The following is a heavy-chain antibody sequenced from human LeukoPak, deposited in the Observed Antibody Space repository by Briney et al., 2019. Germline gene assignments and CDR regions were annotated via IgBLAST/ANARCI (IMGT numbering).Heavy chain of an antibody. D-gene: IGHD5-24*01. CDR2: INWNGGST. Sequence: PGGSLRLSCAASGFTFDDYGMSWVRQAPGKGLEWVSGINWNGGSTGYADSVKGRFTISRDNAKNSPYLQMNSLRAEDTALYYCARVRNGYSYDAFDIWGQGTMVTVSS. CDR1: GFTFDDYG. J-gene: IGHJ3*02. CDR3: ARVRNGYSYDAFDI. V-gene: IGHV3-20*04.